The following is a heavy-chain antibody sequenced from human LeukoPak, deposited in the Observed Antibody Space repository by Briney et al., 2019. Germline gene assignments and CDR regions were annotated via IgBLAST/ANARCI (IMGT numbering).Heavy chain of an antibody. V-gene: IGHV1-69*06. CDR1: GGTFSSYA. J-gene: IGHJ4*02. D-gene: IGHD5-18*01. CDR3: AATTPGYSYGLGY. CDR2: IIPIFGTA. Sequence: GASVKVSCKASGGTFSSYAISWVRQAPGQGLEWIGGIIPIFGTANYAQKFQGRVTITADKSTSTAYMELSSLRSEDTAVYYCAATTPGYSYGLGYWGQGTLVTVSS.